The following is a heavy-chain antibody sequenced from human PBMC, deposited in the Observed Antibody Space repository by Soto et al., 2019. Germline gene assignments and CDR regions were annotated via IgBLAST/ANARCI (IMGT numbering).Heavy chain of an antibody. V-gene: IGHV4-61*08. D-gene: IGHD3-10*01. CDR1: GGSVSSGDYF. CDR3: ARSPNYYYYGFDV. Sequence: SETLSLTCTVSGGSVSSGDYFWSWLRQSPGRRLEWIAYIYYSGSTNYNPSLKSRATISVDTSKSQVSLTLTSMTAADAALYYCARSPNYYYYGFDVWGQGTAVTVSS. J-gene: IGHJ6*02. CDR2: IYYSGST.